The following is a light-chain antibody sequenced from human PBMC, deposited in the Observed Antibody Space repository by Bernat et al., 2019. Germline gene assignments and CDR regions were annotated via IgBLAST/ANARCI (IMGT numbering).Light chain of an antibody. CDR2: DAS. Sequence: DIQMTQSPSSLSASVGDRVTITCQASQDISNYLNWYQQRPGKAPTLLIYDASNLKTGVPSRFSGSGSGTDFSFTISSLQPEDIATYFCKQYDDLTITFGQGTRLEIK. CDR1: QDISNY. CDR3: KQYDDLTIT. V-gene: IGKV1-33*01. J-gene: IGKJ5*01.